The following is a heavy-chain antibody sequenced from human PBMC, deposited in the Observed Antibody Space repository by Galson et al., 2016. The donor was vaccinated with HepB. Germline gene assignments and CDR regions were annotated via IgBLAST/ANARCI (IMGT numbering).Heavy chain of an antibody. CDR1: GYTFMYYS. Sequence: SCKASGYTFMYYSMVWLRQAPGEGLEWMGRINPIGGSTTYARKFQDRVTMTSDSSTRTFYMELSSLTSEDTGVYYCVRGAGWRHDLDCWGQGTLVTVSS. CDR3: VRGAGWRHDLDC. J-gene: IGHJ4*02. V-gene: IGHV1-46*01. CDR2: INPIGGST.